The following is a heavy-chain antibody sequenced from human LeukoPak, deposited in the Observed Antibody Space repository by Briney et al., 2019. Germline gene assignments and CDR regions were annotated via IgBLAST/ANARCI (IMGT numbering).Heavy chain of an antibody. CDR2: ISFDRSDK. V-gene: IGHV3-30*04. J-gene: IGHJ2*01. Sequence: PGGSLRLSCAASGFTSSSYAMSWVRQAPGKGLEWVAVISFDRSDKYYADFVKGRFTISRDNSKNTLYLQMNSLRAEDTAVYYCASRWYFDLWGRGTLVSVSS. CDR3: ASRWYFDL. CDR1: GFTSSSYA.